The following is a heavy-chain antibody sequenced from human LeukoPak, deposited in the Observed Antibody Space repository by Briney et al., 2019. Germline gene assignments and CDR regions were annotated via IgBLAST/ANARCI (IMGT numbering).Heavy chain of an antibody. V-gene: IGHV1-2*06. CDR1: GYTFAGYH. Sequence: ASVKVSCKASGYTFAGYHIHSVRQAPGQGLEWMGRINPYSGDTNFAQKFQGRVTMTRATSITTAYMDLSSLTPDDTAVYFCARDQGSLTRSWYTGYWGQRTQVTVSS. J-gene: IGHJ4*02. CDR2: INPYSGDT. CDR3: ARDQGSLTRSWYTGY. D-gene: IGHD6-13*01.